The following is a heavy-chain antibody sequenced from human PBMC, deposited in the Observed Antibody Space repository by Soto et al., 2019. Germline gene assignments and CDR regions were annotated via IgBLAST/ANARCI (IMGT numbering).Heavy chain of an antibody. CDR1: GGSISYYY. J-gene: IGHJ4*02. D-gene: IGHD5-12*01. CDR3: VRGGYVHAFDY. Sequence: SETLSLTCTGSGGSISYYYWGWIRQPPGKGLEWIGSIYYSGNTHYNPSLKSRVTISVDTSMNQFSLNLDSVTAVDSAVYYCVRGGYVHAFDYWGQGALVTVSS. CDR2: IYYSGNT. V-gene: IGHV4-59*01.